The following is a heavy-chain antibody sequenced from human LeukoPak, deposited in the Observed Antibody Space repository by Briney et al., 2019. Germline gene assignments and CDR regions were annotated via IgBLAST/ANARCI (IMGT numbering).Heavy chain of an antibody. CDR1: GFTFSSYS. Sequence: GGSLRLSCAASGFTFSSYSMNWVRQAPGKGLEWLSSISSSSSYIYYADSVKGRFTISRDNAKNSLYLQMNSLRAEDTAVYYCARDEDRWFDPWGQGTLVTVSS. CDR2: ISSSSSYI. CDR3: ARDEDRWFDP. V-gene: IGHV3-21*01. J-gene: IGHJ5*02.